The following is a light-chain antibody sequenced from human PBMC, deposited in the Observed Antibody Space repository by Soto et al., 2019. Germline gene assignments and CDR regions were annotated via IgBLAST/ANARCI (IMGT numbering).Light chain of an antibody. CDR2: AAS. V-gene: IGKV1-9*01. Sequence: DIQLTQSPSFLSASVGDRITITCRASQGISNYLAWYQQKPGKAPKLLIYAASNLYTGVPSRFSGSRSGTEFTLTISSLQPEDFASYYCLQDYGDSWTFGQGTKVDIK. J-gene: IGKJ1*01. CDR3: LQDYGDSWT. CDR1: QGISNY.